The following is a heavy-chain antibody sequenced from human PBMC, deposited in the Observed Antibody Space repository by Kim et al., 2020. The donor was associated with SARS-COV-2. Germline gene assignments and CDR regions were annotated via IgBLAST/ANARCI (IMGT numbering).Heavy chain of an antibody. Sequence: GGSLRLSCAASGFTVSSNSMSWVRQAPGKGLEWISVIHAGGNTFYSDSLKGRFTISGHNFKNTLYLQMNSLRPGDTAVYFCARSAVLWCGELYGVDVWGQGTPVTVSS. D-gene: IGHD3-10*01. V-gene: IGHV3-53*04. CDR1: GFTVSSNS. CDR2: IHAGGNT. J-gene: IGHJ6*02. CDR3: ARSAVLWCGELYGVDV.